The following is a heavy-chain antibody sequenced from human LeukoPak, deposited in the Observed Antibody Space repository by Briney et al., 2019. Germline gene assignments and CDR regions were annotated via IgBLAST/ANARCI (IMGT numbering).Heavy chain of an antibody. Sequence: GASVKVSCKASGGTFSSYAISWVRQAPGQGLEWMGRIIPIFGIANYAQKFQGRVTITADKSTSTAYMELSSLRSADTAVYYCAKTYIAVAGKGDYWGQGTLVTVSS. CDR1: GGTFSSYA. D-gene: IGHD6-19*01. CDR3: AKTYIAVAGKGDY. CDR2: IIPIFGIA. V-gene: IGHV1-69*04. J-gene: IGHJ4*02.